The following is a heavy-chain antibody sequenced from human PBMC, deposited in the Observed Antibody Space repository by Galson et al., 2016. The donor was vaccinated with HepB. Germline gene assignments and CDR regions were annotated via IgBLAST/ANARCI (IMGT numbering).Heavy chain of an antibody. CDR3: VRLIGNSWFDS. J-gene: IGHJ5*01. V-gene: IGHV6-1*03. D-gene: IGHD2-15*01. Sequence: CAISGDSVSTIYATWDWVRQSPSRGLEWLGRTYYRSKWYTDYALSVKSWISINPETSKNQFSLQLSSVTPEDTAVYYCVRLIGNSWFDSWGQGTLVTVSS. CDR1: GDSVSTIYAT. CDR2: TYYRSKWYT.